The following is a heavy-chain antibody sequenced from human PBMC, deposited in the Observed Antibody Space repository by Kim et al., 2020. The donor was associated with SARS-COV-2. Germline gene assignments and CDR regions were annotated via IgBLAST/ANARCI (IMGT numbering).Heavy chain of an antibody. Sequence: YADSVKGRFTISRDNSKNTLYLQMNSLRAEDTAVYYCAKGQVNYYDSSGYWGQGTLVTVSS. CDR3: AKGQVNYYDSSGY. V-gene: IGHV3-23*01. D-gene: IGHD3-22*01. J-gene: IGHJ4*02.